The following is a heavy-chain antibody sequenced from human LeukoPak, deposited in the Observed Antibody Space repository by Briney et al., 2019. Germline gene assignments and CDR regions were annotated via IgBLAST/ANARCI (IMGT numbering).Heavy chain of an antibody. CDR1: GYTFTSYY. J-gene: IGHJ4*02. Sequence: EASVKVSCKASGYTFTSYYMHWVRQAPGQGLEWMGIINPSGGSTSYAQKFQGRVTMTRDTSTSTVYMELSSLRSDDTAIYYCARGFPPRRNYDSSGYYSYYFDYWGQGTLVTVSS. D-gene: IGHD3-22*01. CDR2: INPSGGST. CDR3: ARGFPPRRNYDSSGYYSYYFDY. V-gene: IGHV1-46*01.